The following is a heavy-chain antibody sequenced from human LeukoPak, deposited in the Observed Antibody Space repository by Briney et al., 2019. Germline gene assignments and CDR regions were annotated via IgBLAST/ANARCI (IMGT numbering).Heavy chain of an antibody. CDR2: ISGSGGST. CDR3: AKDGYYDSSGYYLYYFDY. D-gene: IGHD3-22*01. V-gene: IGHV3-23*01. Sequence: PGGSLRLSCAASGFTVSSNYMSWVRQAPGKGLEWVSAISGSGGSTYYADSVKGRFTISRDNSKNTLYLQMNSLRAEDTAVYYCAKDGYYDSSGYYLYYFDYWGQGTLVTVSS. J-gene: IGHJ4*02. CDR1: GFTVSSNY.